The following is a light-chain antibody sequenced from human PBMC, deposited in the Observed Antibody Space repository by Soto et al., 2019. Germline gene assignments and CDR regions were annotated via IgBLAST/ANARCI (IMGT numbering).Light chain of an antibody. CDR2: EVT. V-gene: IGLV2-14*01. J-gene: IGLJ2*01. CDR1: SSDIGAYNF. CDR3: SSYTTSSTVV. Sequence: QSALTQPASVSGSPGQSITISCIGTSSDIGAYNFVSWYQQYPGKVPKLMIYEVTNRPSGVSNRFSGSKSGTTASLTISGLQAEDEADYFCSSYTTSSTVVFGGGTKRTV.